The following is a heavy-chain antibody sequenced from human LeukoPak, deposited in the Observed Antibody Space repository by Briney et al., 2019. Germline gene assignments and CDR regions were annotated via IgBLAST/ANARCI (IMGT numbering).Heavy chain of an antibody. V-gene: IGHV1-8*01. Sequence: ASVKVSCKASGYTFTSNDINWVRQATGQGLEWMGWMNPNSGNTGYAQKFQGRVTMTRNTSISTAYMELSSLRSEDTAVYYCARDKGFSRHHHFDYWGQGTLVTVSS. CDR3: ARDKGFSRHHHFDY. CDR2: MNPNSGNT. J-gene: IGHJ4*02. CDR1: GYTFTSND.